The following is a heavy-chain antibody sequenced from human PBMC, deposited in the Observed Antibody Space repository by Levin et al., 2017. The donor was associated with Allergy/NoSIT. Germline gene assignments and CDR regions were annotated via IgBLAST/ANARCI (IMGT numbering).Heavy chain of an antibody. Sequence: NTSETLSLTCAVYGGSFSGYYWSWIRQPPGKGLEWIGEINHSGSTNYNPSLKSRVTISVDTSKNQFSLKLSSVTAADTAVYYCARLPYYYDTFYYGMDVWGQGTTVTVSS. V-gene: IGHV4-34*01. J-gene: IGHJ6*02. CDR3: ARLPYYYDTFYYGMDV. D-gene: IGHD3-22*01. CDR2: INHSGST. CDR1: GGSFSGYY.